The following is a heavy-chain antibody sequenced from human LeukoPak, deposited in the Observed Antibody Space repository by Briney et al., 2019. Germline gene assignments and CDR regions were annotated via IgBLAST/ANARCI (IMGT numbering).Heavy chain of an antibody. Sequence: GGSLRLSCAASGFTFSNAWMSWVRQAPGKGLEWVGRIKSKTDGGTTDYAAPVKGRFTISRDDSKNTRYLQMNSLKTEDTAVYYCTTAGGYYSSLFFDYWGQGTLVTVSS. CDR1: GFTFSNAW. D-gene: IGHD4-11*01. CDR3: TTAGGYYSSLFFDY. J-gene: IGHJ4*02. CDR2: IKSKTDGGTT. V-gene: IGHV3-15*01.